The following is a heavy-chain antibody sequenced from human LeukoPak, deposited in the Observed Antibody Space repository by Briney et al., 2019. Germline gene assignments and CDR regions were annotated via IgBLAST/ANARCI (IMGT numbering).Heavy chain of an antibody. Sequence: GGSLRLSCAASGFTFSTYAMSWVRQAAGKGLEWVSAISGSADSTYYADSVKGRFTISRDNSKNTLYLQMNSLRAEDTAVYYCARDLWCGADCYGTFDIWGQGTMVSVSS. D-gene: IGHD2-21*02. J-gene: IGHJ3*02. CDR2: ISGSADST. CDR3: ARDLWCGADCYGTFDI. V-gene: IGHV3-23*01. CDR1: GFTFSTYA.